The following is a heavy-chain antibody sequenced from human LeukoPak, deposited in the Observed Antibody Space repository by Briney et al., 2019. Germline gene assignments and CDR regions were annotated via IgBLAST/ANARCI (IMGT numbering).Heavy chain of an antibody. CDR2: IRYDGNNK. D-gene: IGHD2-2*01. V-gene: IGHV3-30*02. CDR3: AKGMLAGYRSSTTCLSTFDY. Sequence: PGGSLRLSCAASGFTFSTYGMDWVRQAPGKGLEWVAFIRYDGNNKYYADSVKGRFTISRDNSKNTLYLQMNSLRAEDTAVYYCAKGMLAGYRSSTTCLSTFDYGGRGTLVTVSA. CDR1: GFTFSTYG. J-gene: IGHJ4*02.